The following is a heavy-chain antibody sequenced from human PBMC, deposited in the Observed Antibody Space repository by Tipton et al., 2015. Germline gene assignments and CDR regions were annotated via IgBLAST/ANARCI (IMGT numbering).Heavy chain of an antibody. CDR1: GFTLSTHG. D-gene: IGHD3-16*01. J-gene: IGHJ4*02. CDR3: ARWGCPYPGYYTDY. Sequence: SLRLSCTASGFTLSTHGMYWVRQAPGKGLEWVASIRHDGSSKYYTDTVKGRVTISKVDSKNMLYLQMNSLRAEDAAVYYWARWGCPYPGYYTDYWAQATFGTVS. CDR2: IRHDGSSK. V-gene: IGHV3-33*01.